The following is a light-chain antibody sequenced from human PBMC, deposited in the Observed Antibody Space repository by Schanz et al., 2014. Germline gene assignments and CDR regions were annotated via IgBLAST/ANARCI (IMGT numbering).Light chain of an antibody. CDR3: CSYVAHHWL. V-gene: IGLV2-23*01. CDR2: EGS. J-gene: IGLJ3*02. CDR1: SSDVGSYNL. Sequence: QSALTQPASVSGSPGQSITISCTGTSSDVGSYNLVSWYQHHPGKAPKLMIYEGSKRPSGVPDRFSGSKSGNTASLTISGLQAEDEADYYCCSYVAHHWLFGVGTKLTVL.